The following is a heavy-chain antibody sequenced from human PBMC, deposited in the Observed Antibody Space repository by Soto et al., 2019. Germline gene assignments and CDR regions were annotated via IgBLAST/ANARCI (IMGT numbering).Heavy chain of an antibody. D-gene: IGHD2-15*01. CDR3: ATGLGDYCSGGSCYHDAFDI. V-gene: IGHV1-24*01. CDR1: GYTLTELS. Sequence: GASVKVSCKVSGYTLTELSMHWVRQAPGKGLEWMGGFDPEDGETIYAQKFQGRVTMTEDTSTDTAYMELSSLRSEDTAVYYCATGLGDYCSGGSCYHDAFDIWGQGTMVTVSS. J-gene: IGHJ3*02. CDR2: FDPEDGET.